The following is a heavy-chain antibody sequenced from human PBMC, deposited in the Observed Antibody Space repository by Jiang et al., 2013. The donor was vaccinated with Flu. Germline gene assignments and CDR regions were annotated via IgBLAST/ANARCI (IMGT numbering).Heavy chain of an antibody. CDR1: GFTFSSYG. Sequence: QLLESGGGVVQPGRSLRLSCAASGFTFSSYGMHWVRQAPGKGLEWVAVIWYDGSNKYYADSVKGRFTISRDNSKNTLYLQMNSLRAEDTAVYYCARDTAMVNFDYWGQGTLVTVSS. D-gene: IGHD5-18*01. CDR3: ARDTAMVNFDY. V-gene: IGHV3-33*01. J-gene: IGHJ4*02. CDR2: IWYDGSNK.